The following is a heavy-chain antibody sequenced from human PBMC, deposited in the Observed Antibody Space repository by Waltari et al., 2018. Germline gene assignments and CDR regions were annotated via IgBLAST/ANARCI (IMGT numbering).Heavy chain of an antibody. D-gene: IGHD1-26*01. J-gene: IGHJ4*02. V-gene: IGHV3-23*01. CDR2: INDNGRNT. Sequence: EVGLLESGGGLVQPGGSLRLSCAASGFAFPSHALSWVRQPPGKGLGWVSGINDNGRNTYYADSVKGRFTISRDNSNDIRYLQMNSLRADDTAVYYCAKLPGSYYLYYFHYWGQGTLVTVSS. CDR3: AKLPGSYYLYYFHY. CDR1: GFAFPSHA.